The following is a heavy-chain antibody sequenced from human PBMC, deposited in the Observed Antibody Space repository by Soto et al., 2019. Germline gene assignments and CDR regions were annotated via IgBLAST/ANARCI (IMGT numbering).Heavy chain of an antibody. CDR1: GGSIRSSSYY. Sequence: PLETLPHTCTVSGGSIRSSSYYWGWIRKPPGKGLEWVGSIYYSGSTYYNPSLKSRVTISVDTSKNQFSLKLSSVTAADTAVYYCARLTTVLDSSSWFYYYYYGMDVWGQGTTVTVSS. V-gene: IGHV4-39*01. CDR2: IYYSGST. J-gene: IGHJ6*02. CDR3: ARLTTVLDSSSWFYYYYYGMDV. D-gene: IGHD6-13*01.